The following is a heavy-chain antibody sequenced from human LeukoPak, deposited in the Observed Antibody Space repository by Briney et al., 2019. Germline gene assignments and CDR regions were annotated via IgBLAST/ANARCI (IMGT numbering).Heavy chain of an antibody. V-gene: IGHV3-30-3*01. CDR3: ASPGLSGSFYHYFDY. D-gene: IGHD1-26*01. CDR2: ISYDGSNK. CDR1: GFTFSNYA. J-gene: IGHJ4*02. Sequence: GGSLRLSCAASGFTFSNYAMHWVRQAPGEGLEWVAIISYDGSNKYYADSVEGRFTISRDNSKNTLYLQMNSLRAEDAAVYYCASPGLSGSFYHYFDYWGQGTLVTVSS.